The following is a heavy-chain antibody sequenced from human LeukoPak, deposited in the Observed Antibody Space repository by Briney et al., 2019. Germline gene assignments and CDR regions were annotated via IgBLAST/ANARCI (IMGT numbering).Heavy chain of an antibody. J-gene: IGHJ5*02. CDR3: ARWVPRSSWDQDRQFDP. Sequence: GASVKVSCKASGYTFTSYGISWVRQAPGQGLEWMGWISAYNGNTNYAQKLQGRVTMTTDTSTSTAYMELRSLRSDDTAVYYCARWVPRSSWDQDRQFDPWGQGTLVTVSS. V-gene: IGHV1-18*01. CDR2: ISAYNGNT. CDR1: GYTFTSYG. D-gene: IGHD6-13*01.